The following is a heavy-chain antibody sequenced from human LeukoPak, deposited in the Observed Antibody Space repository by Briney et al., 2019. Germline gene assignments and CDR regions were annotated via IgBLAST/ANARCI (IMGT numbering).Heavy chain of an antibody. CDR2: MNPNSGNT. V-gene: IGHV1-8*01. J-gene: IGHJ5*02. D-gene: IGHD6-13*01. Sequence: ASVKVSCKASGYTFTSCDINWVRQATGQGLEWMGWMNPNSGNTGYAQKFQGRVTMTRNTSISTAYMELSSLRSEDTAVYYCARGRPTTSIAAAGVNWFDPWGQGTLVTVSS. CDR3: ARGRPTTSIAAAGVNWFDP. CDR1: GYTFTSCD.